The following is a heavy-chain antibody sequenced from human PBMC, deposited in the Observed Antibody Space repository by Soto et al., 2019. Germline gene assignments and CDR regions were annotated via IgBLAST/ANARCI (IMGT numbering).Heavy chain of an antibody. CDR1: GFTFSSYA. CDR2: ISGSGGST. CDR3: AKVGGYCSGGSCFRWLAP. J-gene: IGHJ5*02. D-gene: IGHD2-15*01. Sequence: GGSLRLSCAASGFTFSSYAMSCVRQAPGKGLEWFSAISGSGGSTYYADSVKGRFTISRDNSNNTLYLQMNSLRAEDTAVYYCAKVGGYCSGGSCFRWLAPWAQGTLVIVSS. V-gene: IGHV3-23*01.